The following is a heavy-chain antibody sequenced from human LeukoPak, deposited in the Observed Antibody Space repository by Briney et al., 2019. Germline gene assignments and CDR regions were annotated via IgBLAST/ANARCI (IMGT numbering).Heavy chain of an antibody. Sequence: SETLSLTCVVSGGSINKYFWNWIRQPARKGLEWIGRIYGGGSTNHSPSLKSRVTMSVDKSKNEISLQLRSVTVADTAVYYCARGWFGEFSLVYYYYGLDVWGQGTTVAVSS. CDR2: IYGGGST. CDR1: GGSINKYF. V-gene: IGHV4-4*07. CDR3: ARGWFGEFSLVYYYYGLDV. J-gene: IGHJ6*02. D-gene: IGHD3-10*01.